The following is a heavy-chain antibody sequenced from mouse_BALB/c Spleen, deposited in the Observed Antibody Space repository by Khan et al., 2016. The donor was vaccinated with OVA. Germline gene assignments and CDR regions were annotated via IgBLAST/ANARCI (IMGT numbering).Heavy chain of an antibody. CDR2: INPSSGGT. Sequence: QIQLVQSGAELVKPGASVRLSCKASGYTFTSYYLYWVKQRPGQGLEWIGDINPSSGGTNFNEKFKSKATLTVDKSSSTAYIQLNSLTSEDTAVYYCTRSGYGSFAYWGQGTLFTVSA. CDR1: GYTFTSYY. V-gene: IGHV1S81*02. CDR3: TRSGYGSFAY. J-gene: IGHJ3*01. D-gene: IGHD2-2*01.